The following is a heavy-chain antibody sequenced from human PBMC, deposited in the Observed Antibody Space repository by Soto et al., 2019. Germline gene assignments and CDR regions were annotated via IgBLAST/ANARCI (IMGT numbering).Heavy chain of an antibody. J-gene: IGHJ6*02. CDR2: VHHSWGS. V-gene: IGHV4-59*08. Sequence: QVQLQESGPGLVKPSETLSLSCTVSGGSISSYYWSWFRQSPGKRMEWIGYVHHSWGSSYNPSLQSRVAISLETSKGQFSLKVTSVTATDTAVYYCARQGFGPLHGLVDVWGQGTTVTVSS. CDR1: GGSISSYY. CDR3: ARQGFGPLHGLVDV. D-gene: IGHD3-10*01.